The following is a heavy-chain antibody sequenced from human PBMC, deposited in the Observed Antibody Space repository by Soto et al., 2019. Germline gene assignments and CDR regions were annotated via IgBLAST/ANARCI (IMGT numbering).Heavy chain of an antibody. CDR2: INAGNGNT. Sequence: ASVKVSCKASGYTFTSYAMHWVRQAPGQRLEWMGWINAGNGNTKYSQKFQGRVTITRDTSASTAYMELSSLRSEDTAVYHCARDSVGYCSGGSCYSYYYYYMDVWGKGTTVTVSS. CDR1: GYTFTSYA. J-gene: IGHJ6*03. D-gene: IGHD2-15*01. V-gene: IGHV1-3*01. CDR3: ARDSVGYCSGGSCYSYYYYYMDV.